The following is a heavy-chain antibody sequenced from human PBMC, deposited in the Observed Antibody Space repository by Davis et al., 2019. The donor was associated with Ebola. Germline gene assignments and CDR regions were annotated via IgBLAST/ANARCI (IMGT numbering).Heavy chain of an antibody. CDR1: GFTFSNYA. D-gene: IGHD6-19*01. Sequence: PGGSLRLSCAASGFTFSNYAMSWVRQAPGKGLEWVSSISDNGGSTYYADSVKGRFTISRDNSKNTLYLQMNSLRADDTAVYYCANTRLAVAGLGAYWGQGTLVTVSS. CDR3: ANTRLAVAGLGAY. V-gene: IGHV3-23*01. CDR2: ISDNGGST. J-gene: IGHJ4*02.